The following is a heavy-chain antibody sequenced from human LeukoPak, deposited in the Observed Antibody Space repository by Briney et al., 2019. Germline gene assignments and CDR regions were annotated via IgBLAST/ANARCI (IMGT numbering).Heavy chain of an antibody. CDR2: IKRDGSTT. J-gene: IGHJ3*02. V-gene: IGHV3-74*01. CDR1: GFTFSSYW. Sequence: GSLRLSCAASGFTFSSYWMHWVRQAPGKGLVWVSRIKRDGSTTTYADSVKGRFTISRDNAKNTLYLQMNSLRAEDTAVYYCARGDNSAFDIWGQGTMVTVS. CDR3: ARGDNSAFDI. D-gene: IGHD3-22*01.